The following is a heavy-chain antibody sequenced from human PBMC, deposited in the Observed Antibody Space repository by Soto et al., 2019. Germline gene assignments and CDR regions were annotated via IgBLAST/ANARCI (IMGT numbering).Heavy chain of an antibody. CDR2: IYYSGST. V-gene: IGHV4-59*01. CDR3: ARRYGSAFDI. CDR1: GGSISSYY. Sequence: SETLSLTCTVSGGSISSYYRSWIRQPPGKGLEWIGYIYYSGSTNYNPSLKSRVTISVDTSKNQFSLKLSSVTAADTAVYYCARRYGSAFDIWGQGTMVTVSS. J-gene: IGHJ3*02. D-gene: IGHD3-10*01.